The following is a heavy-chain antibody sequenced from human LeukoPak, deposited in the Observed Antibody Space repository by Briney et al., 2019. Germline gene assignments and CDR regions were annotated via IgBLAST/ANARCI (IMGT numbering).Heavy chain of an antibody. J-gene: IGHJ4*02. D-gene: IGHD6-13*01. V-gene: IGHV3-33*01. CDR1: GFTFSSYG. CDR3: ARDRLSIAADGTPHRYFDY. CDR2: ICYDGSNK. Sequence: GGSLRLSCAASGFTFSSYGMHWVRQAPGKGLEWVAVICYDGSNKYYADSVKGRFTISRDNSKNTLYLQMNSLRAEDTAVYYCARDRLSIAADGTPHRYFDYWGQGTLVTVSS.